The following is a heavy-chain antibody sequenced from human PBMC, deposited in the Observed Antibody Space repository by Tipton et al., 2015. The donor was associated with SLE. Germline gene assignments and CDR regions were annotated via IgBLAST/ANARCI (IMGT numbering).Heavy chain of an antibody. CDR2: IYYSGST. CDR1: GGSISSYY. CDR3: TRVAPYYYDSSGYCYDY. J-gene: IGHJ4*02. D-gene: IGHD3-22*01. Sequence: TLSLTCTVSGGSISSYYWSWIRQPPGKGLEWIGYIYYSGSTNYNPSLKSRVTISVDTSKNQFSLKLSSVTAADTAVYYCTRVAPYYYDSSGYCYDYWGQGTLVTVSS. V-gene: IGHV4-59*01.